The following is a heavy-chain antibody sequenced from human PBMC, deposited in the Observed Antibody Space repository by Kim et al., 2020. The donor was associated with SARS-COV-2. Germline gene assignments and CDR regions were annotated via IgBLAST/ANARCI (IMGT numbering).Heavy chain of an antibody. CDR3: ARAGPSRPLLRFSGALVGY. J-gene: IGHJ4*02. CDR2: INHSGST. CDR1: GGSFSGYY. D-gene: IGHD3-3*01. V-gene: IGHV4-34*01. Sequence: SETLSLTCAVYGGSFSGYYWSWIRQPPGKGLEWIGEINHSGSTNYNPSLKSRVTISVDTSKNQFSLKLSSVTAADTAVYYCARAGPSRPLLRFSGALVGYWGQGTLVTVSS.